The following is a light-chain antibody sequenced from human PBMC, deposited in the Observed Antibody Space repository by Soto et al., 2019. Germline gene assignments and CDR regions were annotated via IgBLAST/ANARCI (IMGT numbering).Light chain of an antibody. CDR1: QSVSSK. Sequence: RSQGPAAVSVSQKERATLSCRASQSVSSKLAWYQQKPGQAPRLLIYGASTRATGIPARFSGSGSGTEFTLTISSLQSEDFAVYYCQQYDSSPRTFGQGTKVDIK. J-gene: IGKJ1*01. CDR3: QQYDSSPRT. V-gene: IGKV3-15*01. CDR2: GAS.